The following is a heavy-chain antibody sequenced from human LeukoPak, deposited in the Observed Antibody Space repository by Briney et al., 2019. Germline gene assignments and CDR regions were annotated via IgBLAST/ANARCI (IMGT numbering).Heavy chain of an antibody. D-gene: IGHD6-13*01. CDR1: GGSISSYY. V-gene: IGHV4-4*07. CDR3: ARDQEQQLVHAFDI. J-gene: IGHJ3*02. CDR2: IYTSGST. Sequence: KPSETLSLTCTVSGGSISSYYWSWLRQPAGKGLEWIGRIYTSGSTNYNPSLKSRVTMSVDTSKNQFSLKLSSVTAADTAVYYCARDQEQQLVHAFDIWGQGTMVTVSS.